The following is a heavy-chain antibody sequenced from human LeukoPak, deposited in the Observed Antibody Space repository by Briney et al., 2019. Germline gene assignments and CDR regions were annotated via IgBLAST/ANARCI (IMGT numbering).Heavy chain of an antibody. D-gene: IGHD3-16*02. V-gene: IGHV4-38-2*02. CDR3: ARENDYVWGSYRY. CDR1: GYSISSGYY. CDR2: IYHSGST. Sequence: SETLSITCTVSGYSISSGYYWGWIRQPPGKGLEWIGSIYHSGSTSYNPSLKSRVTISVDTSKNQFSLKLSSVTAADTAVYYCARENDYVWGSYRYWGQGTLVTVSS. J-gene: IGHJ4*02.